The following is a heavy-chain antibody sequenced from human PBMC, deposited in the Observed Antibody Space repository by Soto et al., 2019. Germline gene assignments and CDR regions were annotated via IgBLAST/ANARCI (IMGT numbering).Heavy chain of an antibody. V-gene: IGHV3-53*01. J-gene: IGHJ4*02. D-gene: IGHD4-17*01. CDR2: IYSGGST. CDR1: GFTVSGNY. Sequence: GSLRLSCAASGFTVSGNYMTWVRQAPGKGLDWVSIIYSGGSTFYADSVKGRFTISRDNSRNTVYLQMNSLRVEDTAVYYCATSTVVTNFDYWGQGTPVTVSS. CDR3: ATSTVVTNFDY.